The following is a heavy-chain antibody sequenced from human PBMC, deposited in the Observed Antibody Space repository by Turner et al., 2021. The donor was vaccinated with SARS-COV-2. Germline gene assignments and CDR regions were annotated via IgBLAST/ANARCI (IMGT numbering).Heavy chain of an antibody. J-gene: IGHJ4*02. CDR3: AKDDNYDFWTGYYMY. CDR1: GFTFSSYG. CDR2: ISYDGSNK. Sequence: QVQLVESGGGVCQPGRSLRLTCSAPGFTFSSYGMHWVRQAPGKGLEWVSVISYDGSNKYYADSVKGRFTISRDNSKNTLYLQMNSLRAEDTAVYYCAKDDNYDFWTGYYMYWGQGTLVTVSS. V-gene: IGHV3-30*18. D-gene: IGHD3-3*01.